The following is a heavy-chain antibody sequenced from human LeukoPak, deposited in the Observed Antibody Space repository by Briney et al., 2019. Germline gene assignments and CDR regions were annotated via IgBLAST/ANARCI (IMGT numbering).Heavy chain of an antibody. J-gene: IGHJ4*02. CDR1: GFTFSCYA. CDR2: ISASGGNT. D-gene: IGHD6-19*01. CDR3: ARFVWLDRNFDY. V-gene: IGHV3-23*01. Sequence: GGSLRLSCTASGFTFSCYAMSWVRQAPGKGLEWVSGISASGGNTYHADSVKGRFTISRANSKNTLYLQMQSLRAENTALYHCARFVWLDRNFDYWGQGTPLTVSS.